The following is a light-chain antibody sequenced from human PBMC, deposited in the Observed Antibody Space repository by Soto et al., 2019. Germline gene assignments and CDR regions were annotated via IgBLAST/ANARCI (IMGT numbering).Light chain of an antibody. Sequence: QCVLTHPPSASGTPGQMVVISCSGSSSNIGGTNYAYWYQQLPGAAPKLLMHSNNLRPSGVPERISGSKSGTSASLAISGLRSEDEAVYYCASWDDRLAAVIFGGGTKVTXL. CDR2: SNN. J-gene: IGLJ2*01. CDR1: SSNIGGTNY. V-gene: IGLV1-47*02. CDR3: ASWDDRLAAVI.